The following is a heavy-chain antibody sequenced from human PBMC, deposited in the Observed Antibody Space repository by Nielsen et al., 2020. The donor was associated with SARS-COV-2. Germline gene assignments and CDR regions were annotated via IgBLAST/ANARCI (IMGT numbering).Heavy chain of an antibody. Sequence: GGSLRLSCAASGFTFSSYGMHWVRQAPGKGLEWVAVISYDGSNKYYADSVKGRFTISRDNSKNTLYLQMNSLRAEDTAVYYCAREGGYGAFDIWGQGTMVTVSS. CDR2: ISYDGSNK. V-gene: IGHV3-30*03. CDR3: AREGGYGAFDI. J-gene: IGHJ3*02. CDR1: GFTFSSYG. D-gene: IGHD5-12*01.